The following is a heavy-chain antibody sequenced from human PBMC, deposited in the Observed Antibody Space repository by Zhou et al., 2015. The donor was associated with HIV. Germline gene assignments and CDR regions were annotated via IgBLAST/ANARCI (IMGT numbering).Heavy chain of an antibody. CDR3: ARDRVAARPGRSDYYYYYMDV. CDR1: GHTFKTYI. Sequence: HVQLVQSGAEVRKPGSSVKVSCRASGHTFKTYIISWVRQAPGQGLEWMGSITPLDGTTNRAPNFRGRVTFTADKSTGTAYLQLSSLKFDDTAVYYCARDRVAARPGRSDYYYYYMDVWGKGTTVTVSS. J-gene: IGHJ6*03. D-gene: IGHD6-6*01. V-gene: IGHV1-69*08. CDR2: ITPLDGTT.